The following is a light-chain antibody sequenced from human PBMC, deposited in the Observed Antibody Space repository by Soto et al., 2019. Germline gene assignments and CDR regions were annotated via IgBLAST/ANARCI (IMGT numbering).Light chain of an antibody. CDR2: WGS. J-gene: IGKJ2*03. V-gene: IGKV3-15*01. CDR3: QQYKNWPRYS. CDR1: QSVGPN. Sequence: TQSPATLSVSLGEEVSLSCRASQSVGPNLAWYQQRPGQAPRLLIHWGSTRANGVPARFRGSGRGTDFTVTISNLQSEDLAVYYCQQYKNWPRYSFGQGTRLEIK.